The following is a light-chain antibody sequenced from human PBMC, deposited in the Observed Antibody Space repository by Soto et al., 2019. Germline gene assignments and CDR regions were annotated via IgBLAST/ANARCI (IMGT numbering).Light chain of an antibody. CDR3: ESHDSSSNYV. J-gene: IGLJ1*01. CDR2: GNS. V-gene: IGLV1-40*01. CDR1: SSNIGAGYD. Sequence: QSVLTQPPSVSGAPGQRVTISCTGSSSNIGAGYDVHWYQQLPGTAPKLLIYGNSNRPSGVPDRFSGSKSGTSASLAITGLQAEDEADYYSESHDSSSNYVFGTGTKVTVL.